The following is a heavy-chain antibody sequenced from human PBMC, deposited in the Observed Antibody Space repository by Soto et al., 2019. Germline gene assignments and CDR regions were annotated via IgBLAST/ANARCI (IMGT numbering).Heavy chain of an antibody. CDR3: ARAAMGGSSWPFDY. D-gene: IGHD6-13*01. Sequence: QVQLQESSTGLVKPSGTLSLTCAVSGVSISSSNWWSWVRQPPGKGLEWIGEIYHSGSTNYNPSLKSRVTISVDKSKNQFSLKLSSVTAADTAVYYCARAAMGGSSWPFDYWGQGTLVTVSS. CDR1: GVSISSSNW. CDR2: IYHSGST. V-gene: IGHV4-4*02. J-gene: IGHJ4*02.